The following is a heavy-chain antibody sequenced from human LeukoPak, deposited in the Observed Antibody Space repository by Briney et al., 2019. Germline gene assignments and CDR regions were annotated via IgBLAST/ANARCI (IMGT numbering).Heavy chain of an antibody. J-gene: IGHJ3*02. D-gene: IGHD3-16*01. CDR1: GFTFSSYA. CDR3: AREGGGIVAFDI. CDR2: MSYDGSNK. Sequence: PGGSLRLSCAASGFTFSSYAMHWVRQAPGKGLEWVAVMSYDGSNKYYADSVKGQFTISGDNSKNTLYLQMNSLRAEDTAVYYCAREGGGIVAFDIWGQGTMVTVPS. V-gene: IGHV3-30-3*01.